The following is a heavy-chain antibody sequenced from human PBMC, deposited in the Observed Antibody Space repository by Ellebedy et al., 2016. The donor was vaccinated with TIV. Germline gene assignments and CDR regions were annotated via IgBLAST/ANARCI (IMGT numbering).Heavy chain of an antibody. CDR2: TYYRSKSKWYS. CDR1: GDSVSSNSAT. J-gene: IGHJ4*02. CDR3: ARGRNYDILTGYAGKFDF. V-gene: IGHV6-1*01. Sequence: SQTLSLTCAISGDSVSSNSATWDWIRQSPSRGLEWLGRTYYRSKSKWYSDYAVSVKSRITIKPDTSNNQFSLQLNSVTPEDSAVYYCARGRNYDILTGYAGKFDFWGQGALVTVSS. D-gene: IGHD3-9*01.